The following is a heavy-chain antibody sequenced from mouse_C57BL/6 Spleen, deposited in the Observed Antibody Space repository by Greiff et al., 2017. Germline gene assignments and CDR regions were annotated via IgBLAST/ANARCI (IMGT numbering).Heavy chain of an antibody. CDR1: GYAFTNYL. CDR3: AREGYDYDERTWFAY. J-gene: IGHJ3*01. D-gene: IGHD2-4*01. Sequence: QVQLQQSGAELVRPGTSVKVSCKASGYAFTNYLIEWVKQRPGQGLEWIGVINPGSGGTNYNETFKGKATLTADKSSSTAYMQLSRLTSEDSAVYFCAREGYDYDERTWFAYWGQGTLVTVSA. V-gene: IGHV1-54*01. CDR2: INPGSGGT.